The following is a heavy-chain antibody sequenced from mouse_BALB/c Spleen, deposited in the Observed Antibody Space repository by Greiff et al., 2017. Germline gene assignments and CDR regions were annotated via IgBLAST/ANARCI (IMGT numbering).Heavy chain of an antibody. Sequence: EVQGVESGGGLVQPGGSLKLSCAASGFTFSSYTMSWVRQTPEKRLEWVAYISNGGGSTYYPDTVKGRFTISRDNAKNTLYLQMSSLKSEDTAMYYCARRGITTGFDYWGQGTTLTVSS. J-gene: IGHJ2*01. CDR1: GFTFSSYT. D-gene: IGHD2-4*01. CDR2: ISNGGGST. CDR3: ARRGITTGFDY. V-gene: IGHV5-12-2*01.